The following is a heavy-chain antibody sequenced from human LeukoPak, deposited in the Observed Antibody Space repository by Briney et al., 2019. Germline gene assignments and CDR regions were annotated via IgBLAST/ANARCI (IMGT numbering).Heavy chain of an antibody. V-gene: IGHV4-59*01. J-gene: IGHJ4*02. D-gene: IGHD3-10*01. CDR1: GDSISNYY. Sequence: SETLSLTCAVSGDSISNYYWSWIRQPPGKGLEWIGYIYYSGSTNYNPSLKSRVTISVDTSKNQFSLKLSSVTAADTAVYYCARAVGGDGSGSLWGPGTLVTVSS. CDR2: IYYSGST. CDR3: ARAVGGDGSGSL.